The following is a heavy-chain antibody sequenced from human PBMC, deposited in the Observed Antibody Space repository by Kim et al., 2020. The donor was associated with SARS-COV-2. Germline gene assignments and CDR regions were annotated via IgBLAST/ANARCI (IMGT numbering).Heavy chain of an antibody. D-gene: IGHD2-2*01. V-gene: IGHV3-23*01. CDR3: AKXMTTSSYSAMDV. CDR2: IPSSGGAT. Sequence: GGSLRLSCAASEFTFSTYAVSWVRQAPGKGLEWVSAIPSSGGATYYADSVRGRFTISRDNSMNTLSLQMNSLTADXTAVYYCAKXMTTSSYSAMDVXG. J-gene: IGHJ6*02. CDR1: EFTFSTYA.